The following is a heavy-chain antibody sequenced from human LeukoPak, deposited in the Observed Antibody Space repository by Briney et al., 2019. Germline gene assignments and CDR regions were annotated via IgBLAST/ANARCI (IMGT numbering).Heavy chain of an antibody. CDR1: GGSISSYY. V-gene: IGHV4-59*12. CDR2: VYYTGST. D-gene: IGHD6-13*01. J-gene: IGHJ4*02. Sequence: PSETLSLTCTVSGGSISSYYWSWVRQPPGKGLEWIGFVYYTGSTNYSPSLKSRVTISVDTSKNQFSLKLRSVTAADTAVYYCARELAAAGHLYFDYWGQGTLVTVSS. CDR3: ARELAAAGHLYFDY.